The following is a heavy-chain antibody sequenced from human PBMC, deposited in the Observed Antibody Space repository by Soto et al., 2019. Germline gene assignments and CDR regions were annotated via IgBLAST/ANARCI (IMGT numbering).Heavy chain of an antibody. CDR3: ASDRRTAIVGAANADY. Sequence: QVELVQSGAEVKKPGASVKVSCKASGYSFTSSSMHWVRQAPGQGLEWVGIISPISSTTSAQKFQGRVTMTRDTATSKVYMELTSLKSDDTAIYYCASDRRTAIVGAANADYWGQGTLVTVSS. J-gene: IGHJ4*02. CDR2: ISPISST. CDR1: GYSFTSSS. D-gene: IGHD1-26*01. V-gene: IGHV1-46*01.